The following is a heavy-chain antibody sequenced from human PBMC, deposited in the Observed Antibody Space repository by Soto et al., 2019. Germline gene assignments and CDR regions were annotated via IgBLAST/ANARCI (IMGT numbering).Heavy chain of an antibody. CDR1: GYTFTSYG. CDR2: ISAYNGNT. J-gene: IGHJ4*02. D-gene: IGHD3-10*01. CDR3: ARGYYGSGSSITFDY. V-gene: IGHV1-18*04. Sequence: ASVKVSCKASGYTFTSYGISWVRQAPGQGLEWMGWISAYNGNTNYAQKLQGRVTMTTDTSTSTAYMELRSLRSDDTAVYYCARGYYGSGSSITFDYWGQGTLVTVSS.